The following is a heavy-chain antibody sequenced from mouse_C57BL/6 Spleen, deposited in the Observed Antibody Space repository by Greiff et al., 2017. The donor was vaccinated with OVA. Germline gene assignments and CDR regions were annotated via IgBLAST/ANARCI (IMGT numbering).Heavy chain of an antibody. J-gene: IGHJ1*03. CDR3: TNSGSSYWYFDV. D-gene: IGHD1-1*01. Sequence: QVQLQQSGAELVRPGASVTLSCKASGYTFTDYEMHWVKQTPVHGLEWIGAIDPETGGTAYNQKFKGKAILTADKSSSTAYMELRSLTSEDSAVYYCTNSGSSYWYFDVWGTGTTVTVSS. CDR2: IDPETGGT. V-gene: IGHV1-15*01. CDR1: GYTFTDYE.